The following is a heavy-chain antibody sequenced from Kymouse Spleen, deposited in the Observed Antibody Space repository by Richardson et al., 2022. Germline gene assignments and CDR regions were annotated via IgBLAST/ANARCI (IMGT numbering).Heavy chain of an antibody. V-gene: IGHV4-34*01. J-gene: IGHJ6*02. Sequence: QVQLQQWGAGLLKPSETLSLTCAVYGGSFSGYYWSWIRQPPGKGLEWIGEINHSGSTNYNPSLKSRVTISVDTSKNQFSLKLSSVTAADTAVYYCARERVYYGSGSYREVDYYYYGMDVWGQGTTVTVSS. CDR2: INHSGST. CDR3: ARERVYYGSGSYREVDYYYYGMDV. CDR1: GGSFSGYY. D-gene: IGHD3-10*01.